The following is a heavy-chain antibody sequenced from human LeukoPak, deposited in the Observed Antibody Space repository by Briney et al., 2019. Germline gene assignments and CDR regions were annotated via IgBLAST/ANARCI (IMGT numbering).Heavy chain of an antibody. CDR3: ARAGACGGDCYIDY. Sequence: ASVKVSXKASGYTFTGYYMHWVRQAPGQGLEWMGRINPNSGGTNYAQKFQGRVTMTRDTSISTAYMELSRLRSDDTAVYYCARAGACGGDCYIDYWGQGTLVTVSS. D-gene: IGHD2-21*02. V-gene: IGHV1-2*06. CDR1: GYTFTGYY. CDR2: INPNSGGT. J-gene: IGHJ4*02.